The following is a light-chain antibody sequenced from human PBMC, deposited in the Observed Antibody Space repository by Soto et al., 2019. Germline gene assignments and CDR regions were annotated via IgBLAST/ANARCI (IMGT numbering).Light chain of an antibody. J-gene: IGLJ3*02. CDR2: ENK. CDR1: GGSIASNY. V-gene: IGLV6-57*04. Sequence: NFMLTQPHSVSESPGKTVTISCTRSGGSIASNYVQWYQQRPGSAPTTVIYENKQRPSGVPDRFSGSIDTSSNSASLTISGLKTEDEGDYYCQSFDSTNQVFGGGTKLNVL. CDR3: QSFDSTNQV.